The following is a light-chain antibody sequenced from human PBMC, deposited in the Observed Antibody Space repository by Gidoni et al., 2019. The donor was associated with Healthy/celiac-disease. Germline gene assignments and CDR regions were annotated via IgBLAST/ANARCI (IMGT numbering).Light chain of an antibody. CDR3: QQYGSSRT. V-gene: IGKV3-20*01. Sequence: EIVLTQSPGTLSLSPGERATRSCRASQSVSSSYLAWYQQKPGQAPRLLIYGASSRATGIPDRFSGSGSGTDCTLTISRLEPEEFAVYYCQQYGSSRTFGQGTKVEIK. CDR2: GAS. J-gene: IGKJ1*01. CDR1: QSVSSSY.